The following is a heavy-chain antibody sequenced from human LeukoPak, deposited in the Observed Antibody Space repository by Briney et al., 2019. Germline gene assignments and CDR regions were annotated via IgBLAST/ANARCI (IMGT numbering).Heavy chain of an antibody. CDR2: IKSKTDGGTT. D-gene: IGHD4-11*01. Sequence: GGSLRLSCAASGFTFSNAWMNWVRQAPGKGLEWVGRIKSKTDGGTTDYAAPVKGRFTISRDDSKNTLYLQMNSLKTEDTAVYYCTTKWSAVTTGGIYYYYGMDVWGQGTTVTVSS. CDR3: TTKWSAVTTGGIYYYYGMDV. V-gene: IGHV3-15*07. J-gene: IGHJ6*02. CDR1: GFTFSNAW.